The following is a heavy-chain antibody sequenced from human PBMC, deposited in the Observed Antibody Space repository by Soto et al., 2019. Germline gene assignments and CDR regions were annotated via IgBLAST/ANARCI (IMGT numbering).Heavy chain of an antibody. D-gene: IGHD2-2*01. CDR1: GYTFTSYY. V-gene: IGHV1-46*01. CDR3: ARGYCSSTSCCHNWFDP. CDR2: INPSGGST. Sequence: ASVKVSCKASGYTFTSYYMHWVRQAPGQGLEWMGIINPSGGSTSYAQKFQGRVTMTRDTSTSTVYMELSSLRSEDTAVYYCARGYCSSTSCCHNWFDPWGQGTLVTVSS. J-gene: IGHJ5*02.